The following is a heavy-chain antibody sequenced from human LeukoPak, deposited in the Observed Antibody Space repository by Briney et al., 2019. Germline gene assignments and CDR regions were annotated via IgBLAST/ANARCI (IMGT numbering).Heavy chain of an antibody. CDR2: ISSDSNSL. Sequence: PGGSLRLSCAASRFTFSRFTMYWVRQAPGKGLEWVSAISSDSNSLYYAHSMRGRFTISRDNAKNSLYLQMNSLRAEDTAVYYCATYSSSNGREFQYWGQGTLVTVSS. D-gene: IGHD2-2*01. J-gene: IGHJ1*01. CDR1: RFTFSRFT. V-gene: IGHV3-21*01. CDR3: ATYSSSNGREFQY.